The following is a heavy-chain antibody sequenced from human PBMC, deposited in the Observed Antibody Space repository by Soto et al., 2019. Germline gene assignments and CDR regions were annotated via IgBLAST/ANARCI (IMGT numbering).Heavy chain of an antibody. CDR1: GFTFSSYE. D-gene: IGHD3-3*01. Sequence: GGSLRLSCAASGFTFSSYEMNWFRQAPGKGLEWVSYISSSGSTIYYADSVKGRFTISRDNAKNSLYLQMNSLRAEDRAVYYCARASKPYYDFWSGYYMEPDYYYGMDVWGQGTTVTVSS. J-gene: IGHJ6*02. V-gene: IGHV3-48*03. CDR3: ARASKPYYDFWSGYYMEPDYYYGMDV. CDR2: ISSSGSTI.